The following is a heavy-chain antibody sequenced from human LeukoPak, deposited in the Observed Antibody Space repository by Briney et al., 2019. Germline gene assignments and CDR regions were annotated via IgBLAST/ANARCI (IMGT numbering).Heavy chain of an antibody. CDR1: GFTCSNAY. Sequence: GGSLRLSCAASGFTCSNAYMSWVRQAPGKGLEWVAVISYDVSNKYYANSVKGRFTISRDNSKNTLYLQMDSLRAEDTAVYYCARDTVGVPFSVWFDPWGQGTLVTVSS. J-gene: IGHJ5*02. D-gene: IGHD2-8*02. CDR2: ISYDVSNK. V-gene: IGHV3-30*03. CDR3: ARDTVGVPFSVWFDP.